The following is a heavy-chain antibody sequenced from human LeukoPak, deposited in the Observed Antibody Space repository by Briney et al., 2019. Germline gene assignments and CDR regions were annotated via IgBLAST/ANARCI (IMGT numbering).Heavy chain of an antibody. V-gene: IGHV4-30-2*01. J-gene: IGHJ5*02. CDR3: ARRFGSGWPGWFDP. CDR1: GGSISSGGYS. Sequence: SETLSLTCAVSGGSISSGGYSWSWIRQPPGKGLEWIGYIYHSGSTYYNPSLKSRVTISVDRSKNQFSLKLSSVTAADTAVYYCARRFGSGWPGWFDPWGQGTLVTVSS. D-gene: IGHD3-10*01. CDR2: IYHSGST.